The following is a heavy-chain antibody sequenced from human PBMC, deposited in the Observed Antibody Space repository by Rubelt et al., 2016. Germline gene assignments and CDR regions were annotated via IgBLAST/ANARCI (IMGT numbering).Heavy chain of an antibody. CDR2: INPNSGGT. CDR3: ARFAIGGHSSGYLFDY. CDR1: GYTFTGYY. Sequence: QVQLVQSGAEVKKPGASVKVSCKASGYTFTGYYMHWVRQAPGQGLEWMGWINPNSGGTNYARKLQGRVTMTRETSISPAYMGLGRLRSDDTAVYYCARFAIGGHSSGYLFDYWGQGTLVTVSS. D-gene: IGHD3-22*01. V-gene: IGHV1-2*02. J-gene: IGHJ4*02.